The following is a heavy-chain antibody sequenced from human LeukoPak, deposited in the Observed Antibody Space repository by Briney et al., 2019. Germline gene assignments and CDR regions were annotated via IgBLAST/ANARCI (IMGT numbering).Heavy chain of an antibody. J-gene: IGHJ4*02. V-gene: IGHV3-7*01. Sequence: GGSLRLSCAASGLTFTDFWMSWVRLDPGRGLEWLANIKPDGNEKYYVDSVKGRFAISRDNAKNEVYLEMNSLRAEDTGVYYCSGRDSSRSPRAYWGQGTLVSVSS. CDR1: GLTFTDFW. CDR2: IKPDGNEK. CDR3: SGRDSSRSPRAY. D-gene: IGHD2-2*01.